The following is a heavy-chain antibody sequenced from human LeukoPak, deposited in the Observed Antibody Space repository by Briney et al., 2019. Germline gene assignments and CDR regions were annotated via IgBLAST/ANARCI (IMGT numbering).Heavy chain of an antibody. CDR2: IKEDGSEK. CDR3: ARTIRGY. Sequence: PGGSLRVSCAASRFTFSNYWMSWVRQAPGKGLEWVANIKEDGSEKYYVDSVKGRFTISRDNAKNSLYLQMNSLRAEDTAVYYCARTIRGYWGQGTLVTVSS. D-gene: IGHD3-10*01. V-gene: IGHV3-7*02. J-gene: IGHJ4*02. CDR1: RFTFSNYW.